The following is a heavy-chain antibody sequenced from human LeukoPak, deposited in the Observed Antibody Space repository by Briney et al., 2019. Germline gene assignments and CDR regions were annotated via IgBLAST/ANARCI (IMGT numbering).Heavy chain of an antibody. D-gene: IGHD6-13*01. Sequence: GGSLRLSCATSGFTFSNYAVSWVRRAPGKGLEWVSFISGSGGTTYYADSVKGRFTISRDNSKNTLYLQMNSLRAEDTAVYYCAKARGSWAYYYFELWGRGTVVTVSS. CDR2: ISGSGGTT. CDR1: GFTFSNYA. J-gene: IGHJ2*01. CDR3: AKARGSWAYYYFEL. V-gene: IGHV3-23*01.